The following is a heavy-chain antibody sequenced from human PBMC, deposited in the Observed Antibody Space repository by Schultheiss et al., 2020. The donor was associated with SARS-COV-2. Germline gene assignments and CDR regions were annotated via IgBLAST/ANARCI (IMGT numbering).Heavy chain of an antibody. J-gene: IGHJ3*02. CDR2: ISTYSGDT. CDR3: ARGRRGYSYRNDAFDI. D-gene: IGHD5-18*01. CDR1: GYTFTSYG. Sequence: GESLKISCKASGYTFTSYGISWVRQAPGLGLEWMGWISTYSGDTNYAQKFQGRVTMTIDTSTSTAYMELRSLRSDDTAVYYCARGRRGYSYRNDAFDIWGQGTVVTVSS. V-gene: IGHV1-18*01.